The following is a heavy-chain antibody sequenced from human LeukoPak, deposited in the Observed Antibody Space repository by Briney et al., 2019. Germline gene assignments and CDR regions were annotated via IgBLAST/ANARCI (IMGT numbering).Heavy chain of an antibody. CDR2: IIPMFGTA. J-gene: IGHJ3*02. V-gene: IGHV1-69*13. CDR3: ARDRGVVVPAYGAFDI. D-gene: IGHD2-2*01. Sequence: ASVKVSCKASGGTFSSYAITWVRQAPGQGLEWMGGIIPMFGTANYVQKFQGRVTITADESTNTAYMELSSLRSEDTAVYYCARDRGVVVPAYGAFDIWGQGTMVTVSS. CDR1: GGTFSSYA.